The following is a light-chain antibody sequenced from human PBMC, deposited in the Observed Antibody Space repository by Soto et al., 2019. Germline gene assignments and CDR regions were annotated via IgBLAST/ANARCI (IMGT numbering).Light chain of an antibody. Sequence: DIVMTQSPDSLAVSLGERATINCKSSQSVLYSSNNKNYLAWYQQKPGQPPKLLIYWASTRESGVPDRFSGSWSRTDFTFKIISLQAEYVAVYCGQQYYRTPWTFGQGNKLEIK. V-gene: IGKV4-1*01. CDR3: QQYYRTPWT. CDR1: QSVLYSSNNKNY. J-gene: IGKJ1*01. CDR2: WAS.